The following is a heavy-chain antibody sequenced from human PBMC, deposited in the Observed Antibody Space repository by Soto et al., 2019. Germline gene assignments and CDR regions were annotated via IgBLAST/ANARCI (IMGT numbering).Heavy chain of an antibody. CDR2: IVVGSGNT. CDR3: AADSGAYDYVWGSYRYRYGMDD. D-gene: IGHD3-16*02. Sequence: ASVKVSCKASGFNFTSSAVQWVRQARGQRLEWIGWIVVGSGNTNYAQKFQERVTITRDMSTSTAYMELISLRSEDTTAYDCAADSGAYDYVWGSYRYRYGMDDWGQGTTVTVSS. J-gene: IGHJ6*02. CDR1: GFNFTSSA. V-gene: IGHV1-58*01.